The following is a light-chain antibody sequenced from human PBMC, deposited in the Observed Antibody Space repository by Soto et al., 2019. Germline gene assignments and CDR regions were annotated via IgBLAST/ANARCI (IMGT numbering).Light chain of an antibody. CDR1: GSDVRTYNL. J-gene: IGLJ1*01. Sequence: QSALTQPASVSGCPGQSITISCTVTGSDVRTYNLVSWYQQHPGKVPKLIIYEASKRPSGVSNRFSGSQPGNTASLTVSGLQAEDEADYYCCSYAGDKTYVFGSGTKVTVL. CDR3: CSYAGDKTYV. V-gene: IGLV2-23*01. CDR2: EAS.